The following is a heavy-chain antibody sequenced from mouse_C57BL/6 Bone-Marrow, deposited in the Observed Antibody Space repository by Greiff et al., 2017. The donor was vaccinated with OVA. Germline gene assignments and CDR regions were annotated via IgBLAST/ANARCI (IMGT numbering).Heavy chain of an antibody. V-gene: IGHV7-3*01. D-gene: IGHD1-1*01. J-gene: IGHJ2*01. CDR1: GFTFTNYY. CDR2: IRNKPNGSTT. CDR3: ARYKGRVAVDYFDY. Sequence: EVQLVESGGGLVQPGDSLSLSCAASGFTFTNYYMSWVRQPPGKALEWLAFIRNKPNGSTTEYSASGKGRFTISRDNSQIILYLQMNALRAEDSATYYCARYKGRVAVDYFDYWGQGTALTVSS.